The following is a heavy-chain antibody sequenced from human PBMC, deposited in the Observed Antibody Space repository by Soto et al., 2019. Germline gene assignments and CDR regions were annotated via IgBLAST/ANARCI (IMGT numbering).Heavy chain of an antibody. J-gene: IGHJ6*02. CDR2: ISSNGGST. Sequence: PGGSLRLSCSASGFTFSSYAMHWVRQAPGKGLEYVSAISSNGGSTYYADSVKGRFTISRDNSKNTLYLQMSSLRAEDTAVYYCVKAEERWLAVPYYGMDVWGQGTTVPVSS. CDR3: VKAEERWLAVPYYGMDV. V-gene: IGHV3-64D*08. D-gene: IGHD3-9*01. CDR1: GFTFSSYA.